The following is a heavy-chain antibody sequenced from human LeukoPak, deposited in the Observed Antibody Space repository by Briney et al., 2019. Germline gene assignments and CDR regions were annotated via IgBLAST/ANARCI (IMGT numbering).Heavy chain of an antibody. J-gene: IGHJ4*02. V-gene: IGHV3-33*01. Sequence: GRSLRLSCAASGFTFSSYGLHWVRQAPGKGLGWVAVIWYDGSNKYYADSVKGRFTIPRDNSKNTLYLQMNSLRAEDTAVYYCARAVDTAMVTFLGYGGRGTLVTVSS. D-gene: IGHD5-18*01. CDR2: IWYDGSNK. CDR3: ARAVDTAMVTFLGY. CDR1: GFTFSSYG.